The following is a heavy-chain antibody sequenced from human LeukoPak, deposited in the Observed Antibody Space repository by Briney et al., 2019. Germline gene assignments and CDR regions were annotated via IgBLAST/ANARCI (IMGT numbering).Heavy chain of an antibody. CDR1: GGSISSYY. CDR3: AIRPRYDSSGYYYYYYGMDV. CDR2: IYYSGST. J-gene: IGHJ6*02. V-gene: IGHV4-59*12. Sequence: KPSETLSLTCTVSGGSISSYYWSWIRQPPGKGLEWIGYIYYSGSTNYNPSLKSRVTISVDTSKNQFSLKLSSVTAADTAVYYCAIRPRYDSSGYYYYYYGMDVWGQGTMVTVSS. D-gene: IGHD3-22*01.